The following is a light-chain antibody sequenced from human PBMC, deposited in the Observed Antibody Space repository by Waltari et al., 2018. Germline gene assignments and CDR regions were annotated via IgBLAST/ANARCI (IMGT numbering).Light chain of an antibody. Sequence: EIVMTQSPATLSLSPGESATLSCRASQTIIRNPFAWFQQKPGQPPRLLIYGTSTRAPGSPARFSGSGSGTEFSRTISSLQPEDCATYYCQQYDNWPWTFGLGTRLE. V-gene: IGKV3D-15*01. CDR3: QQYDNWPWT. CDR2: GTS. CDR1: QTIIRN. J-gene: IGKJ1*01.